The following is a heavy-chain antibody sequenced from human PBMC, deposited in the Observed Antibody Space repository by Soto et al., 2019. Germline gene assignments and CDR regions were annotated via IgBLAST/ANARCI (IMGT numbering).Heavy chain of an antibody. V-gene: IGHV1-2*04. CDR3: ARGIPLHYCTRDDCNPNWFDI. D-gene: IGHD2-8*01. CDR2: INPNSGAT. CDR1: GYTFTDYF. J-gene: IGHJ5*02. Sequence: GASVKVSCKASGYTFTDYFIHWVRQAPAQGLEWMGWINPNSGATNYPQQFQDWVTMTRDTSMRTAHMEVRGLKSDDTAVYFCARGIPLHYCTRDDCNPNWFDIWGQGTVVTVSS.